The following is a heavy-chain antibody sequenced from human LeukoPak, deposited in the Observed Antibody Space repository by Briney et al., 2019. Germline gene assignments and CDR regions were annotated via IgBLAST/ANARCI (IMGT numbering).Heavy chain of an antibody. D-gene: IGHD3-3*01. CDR3: ARDKSGYYLFDP. V-gene: IGHV1-3*03. CDR1: GYSFTSYA. J-gene: IGHJ5*02. CDR2: INAGNGNT. Sequence: ASVKVSCKASGYSFTSYAMNWVRQAPGQRLEWMGWINAGNGNTKYSQEFQGRVTITRDTSASTAYMELSSLRSEDMAVYYCARDKSGYYLFDPWGQGTLVTVSS.